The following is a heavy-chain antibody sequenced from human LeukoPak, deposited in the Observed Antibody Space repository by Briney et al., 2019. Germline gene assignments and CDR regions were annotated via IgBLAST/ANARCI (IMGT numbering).Heavy chain of an antibody. CDR3: ARGLGF. CDR2: ISTSSRTI. J-gene: IGHJ4*02. D-gene: IGHD6-25*01. CDR1: GFTFSSYD. V-gene: IGHV3-48*01. Sequence: QAGGSLRLSCAGSGFTFSSYDMNWVRQAPGKGLEWLAYISTSSRTIYYADSVKGRFTISRDNAKNSLYLQMNTLRAEDTAVYYCARGLGFWGQGTLVTVSS.